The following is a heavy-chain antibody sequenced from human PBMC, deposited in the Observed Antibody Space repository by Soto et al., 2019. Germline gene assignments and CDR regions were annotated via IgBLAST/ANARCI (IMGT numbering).Heavy chain of an antibody. CDR3: ARAYNWGSLYYYGMDV. Sequence: SETLSLTCTVSGGSISSGGYYWSWIRQHPGKGLEWIGYIYYSGSTYYNPSLKSRVTISVDTSKNQFSLKLSSVTAADTAVYYCARAYNWGSLYYYGMDVWGQGTTVTVS. D-gene: IGHD1-20*01. J-gene: IGHJ6*02. CDR1: GGSISSGGYY. V-gene: IGHV4-31*03. CDR2: IYYSGST.